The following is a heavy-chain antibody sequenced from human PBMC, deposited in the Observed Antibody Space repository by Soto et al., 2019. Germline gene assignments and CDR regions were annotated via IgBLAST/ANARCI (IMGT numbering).Heavy chain of an antibody. CDR1: GGSISSSNW. Sequence: LALTCAVSGGSISSSNWWSWVRQPPGKGLEWIGEIYHSGSTNYNPSLKSRVTISVDKSKNQFSLKLSSVTAADTAVYYCARVSVAGTRFDYWGQGTLVTVSS. CDR2: IYHSGST. CDR3: ARVSVAGTRFDY. V-gene: IGHV4-4*02. D-gene: IGHD6-19*01. J-gene: IGHJ4*02.